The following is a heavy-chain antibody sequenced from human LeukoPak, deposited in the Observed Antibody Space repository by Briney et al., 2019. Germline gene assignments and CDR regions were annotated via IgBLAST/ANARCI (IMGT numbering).Heavy chain of an antibody. D-gene: IGHD6-13*01. J-gene: IGHJ4*02. CDR3: ARLSSWAKFDY. V-gene: IGHV4-39*01. CDR2: IYYSGST. CDR1: GGSISSSSYY. Sequence: SETLSLTRTVSGGSISSSSYYWGWIRQPPGKGLEWIGSIYYSGSTYYNPSLKSRVTISVDTSKNQFSLKLSSVTAADTAVYYCARLSSWAKFDYWGQGTLVTVSS.